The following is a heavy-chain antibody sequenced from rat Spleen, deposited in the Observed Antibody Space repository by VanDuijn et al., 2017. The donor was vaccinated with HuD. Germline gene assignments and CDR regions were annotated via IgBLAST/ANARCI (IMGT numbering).Heavy chain of an antibody. V-gene: IGHV5-17*01. Sequence: EVQLVESDGDLVQPGRSLKFSCAASGFTFSDYAMAWVRQAPKKGLEWVATISYGDSSGHSSTYYRDSVKGRFTISRDNAKSTLSLQMDSLRSEDTATFYCARRHYGYTDYFDYWGQGVMVTVSS. CDR2: ISYGDSSGHSST. J-gene: IGHJ2*01. CDR1: GFTFSDYA. CDR3: ARRHYGYTDYFDY. D-gene: IGHD1-9*01.